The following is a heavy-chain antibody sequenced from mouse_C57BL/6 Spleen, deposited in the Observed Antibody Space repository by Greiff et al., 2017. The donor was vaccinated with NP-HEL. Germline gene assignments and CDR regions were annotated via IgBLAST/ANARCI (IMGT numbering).Heavy chain of an antibody. J-gene: IGHJ4*01. CDR1: GFNFTDYY. CDR3: DNDYDYGGVDYYAMDY. CDR2: IDPEDGET. D-gene: IGHD2-4*01. Sequence: EVQLQQSGAELVKPGASVKLSCTASGFNFTDYYMHWVKQRTEQGLEWIGRIDPEDGETKYAPKFQGKATITADTSSNTAYMQLSSLTSEDTAVYYGDNDYDYGGVDYYAMDYWGQGTSVTVSS. V-gene: IGHV14-2*01.